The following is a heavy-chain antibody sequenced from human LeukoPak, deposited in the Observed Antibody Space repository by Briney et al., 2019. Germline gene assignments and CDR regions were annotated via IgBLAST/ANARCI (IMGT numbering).Heavy chain of an antibody. V-gene: IGHV1-8*01. J-gene: IGHJ4*02. D-gene: IGHD5-18*01. CDR3: ARASASYGCDY. CDR2: MNPNSGNT. Sequence: GASVKVSCTASGYTFTSYDINWVRQATGQGLEWMGWMNPNSGNTGYAQKFQGRVTMTRDTSTSTVYMELSSLRSEDTAVYYCARASASYGCDYWGQGTLVTVSS. CDR1: GYTFTSYD.